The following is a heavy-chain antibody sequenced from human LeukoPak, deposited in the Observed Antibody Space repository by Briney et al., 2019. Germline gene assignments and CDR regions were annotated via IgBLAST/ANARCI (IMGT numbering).Heavy chain of an antibody. J-gene: IGHJ4*02. CDR3: RGSSRTD. CDR1: GFTFSSYT. Sequence: PGGSLRLSCAASGFTFSSYTMNWVRQAPGKGLEWVSSISSSSSYIYHAESVKGRFTISRDNAKNSLYLQMNRMRAEETAVYYCRGSSRTDWGQGTLVTVSS. CDR2: ISSSSSYI. V-gene: IGHV3-21*06. D-gene: IGHD6-13*01.